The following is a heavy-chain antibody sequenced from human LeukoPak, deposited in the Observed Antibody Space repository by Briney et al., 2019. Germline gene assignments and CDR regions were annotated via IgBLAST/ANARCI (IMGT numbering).Heavy chain of an antibody. Sequence: PGGSLRLSCAASGFTFSSYSMNWVRQAPGKGLEWVSSISSSSSYIYYADSVKGRFTISRDNAKNSLYLQMNSLRAEDTAVYYCAIIAVAGSFFDYWGPGTLVTVSS. CDR3: AIIAVAGSFFDY. D-gene: IGHD6-19*01. V-gene: IGHV3-21*01. CDR2: ISSSSSYI. CDR1: GFTFSSYS. J-gene: IGHJ4*02.